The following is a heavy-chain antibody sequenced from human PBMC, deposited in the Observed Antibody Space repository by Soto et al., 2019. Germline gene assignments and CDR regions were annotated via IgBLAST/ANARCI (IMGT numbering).Heavy chain of an antibody. CDR3: ARDGGWRDGYTVGCNWFDP. CDR2: ISSSSSYI. CDR1: GFTFSSYS. Sequence: GGSLRLSCAASGFTFSSYSMNWVRQAPGKGLEWVSSISSSSSYIYYADSVKGRFTISRDNAKNTLYLQMNSLRAEDTAVYYCARDGGWRDGYTVGCNWFDPWGQGTLVTVAS. V-gene: IGHV3-21*01. J-gene: IGHJ5*02. D-gene: IGHD6-19*01.